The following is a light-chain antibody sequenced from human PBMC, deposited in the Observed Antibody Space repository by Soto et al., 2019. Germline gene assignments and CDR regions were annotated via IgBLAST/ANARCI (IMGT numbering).Light chain of an antibody. J-gene: IGLJ2*01. V-gene: IGLV2-23*01. CDR1: SSDVGSYAL. CDR2: EDS. CDR3: CSYAGRSTLI. Sequence: QSVLTQPASVSGSPGQSITISCTGTSSDVGSYALVSWYQQHPGKAPKLMIYEDSKRPSGVSNRFSGSKSGNTASLTISGLQAEDEADYYCCSYAGRSTLIFGGGTKLTVL.